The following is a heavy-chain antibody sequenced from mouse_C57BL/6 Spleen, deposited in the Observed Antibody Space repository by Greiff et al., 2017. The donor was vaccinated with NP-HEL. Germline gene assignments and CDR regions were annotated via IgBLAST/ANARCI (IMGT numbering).Heavy chain of an antibody. CDR2: FHPYNDDT. V-gene: IGHV1-47*01. CDR3: ARGSLSTRAMDY. J-gene: IGHJ4*01. Sequence: VQLQQPGAELVMPGASVKMSCKASGYTFTTYPIEWMKQNHGKSLEWIGNFHPYNDDTKYNEKFKGKATLTVEKSSSTVYLELSRLTSDDSAVYYCARGSLSTRAMDYWGQGTSVTVSS. CDR1: GYTFTTYP. D-gene: IGHD6-2*01.